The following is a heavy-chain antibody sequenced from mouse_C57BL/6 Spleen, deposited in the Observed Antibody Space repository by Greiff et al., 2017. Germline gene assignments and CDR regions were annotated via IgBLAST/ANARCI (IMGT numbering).Heavy chain of an antibody. V-gene: IGHV1-55*01. Sequence: QVQLQQPGAELVKPGASVKMSCKASGYTFTSYWITWVKQRPGQGLEWIGDIYPGSGSTNYNEKFKSKATLTVDTSSSTAYMQLRSLTSEASAVYYCASGGYSWFAYWGQGTLVTVSA. J-gene: IGHJ3*01. D-gene: IGHD2-3*01. CDR1: GYTFTSYW. CDR2: IYPGSGST. CDR3: ASGGYSWFAY.